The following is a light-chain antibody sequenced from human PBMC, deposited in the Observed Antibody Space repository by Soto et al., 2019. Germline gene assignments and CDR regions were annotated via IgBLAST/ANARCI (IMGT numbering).Light chain of an antibody. J-gene: IGLJ1*01. CDR2: DVS. CDR3: CSYAGRYTYV. CDR1: SSDVGGYNY. V-gene: IGLV2-11*01. Sequence: QSALTQPRSVSGSPGQSVTISCTGTSSDVGGYNYVSWYQQHPGKAPKLMIYDVSKRPSGVPDRFSGSKSGNTASLTISGLPTEDEADYYCCSYAGRYTYVFGTGTKVTVL.